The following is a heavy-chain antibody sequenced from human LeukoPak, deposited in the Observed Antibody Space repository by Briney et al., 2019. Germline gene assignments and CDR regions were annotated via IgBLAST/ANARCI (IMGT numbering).Heavy chain of an antibody. J-gene: IGHJ4*02. Sequence: PSETLSLTCAVYGGSFSGYYWSWIRQPPGKGLEWIGEINHSGSTNYNPSLKSRVTISVDTSKNQFSLKLSSVTAADTAVYYCARGRVLLWFGESLKYYFDYWGQGTLVTVSS. V-gene: IGHV4-34*01. CDR3: ARGRVLLWFGESLKYYFDY. CDR2: INHSGST. D-gene: IGHD3-10*01. CDR1: GGSFSGYY.